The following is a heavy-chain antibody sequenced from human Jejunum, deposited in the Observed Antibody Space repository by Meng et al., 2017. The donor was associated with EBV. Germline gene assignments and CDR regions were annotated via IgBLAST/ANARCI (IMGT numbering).Heavy chain of an antibody. CDR2: IHTNTGNP. CDR3: ARGRSSYLDS. J-gene: IGHJ5*01. D-gene: IGHD3-16*02. V-gene: IGHV7-4-1*02. Sequence: QVQLVQSGSELKNPXASVKVSCKTSGYTFTSTAINWLRQAHGQGLEWMGWIHTNTGNPTYVQGFTGRFVFSLDTSVSTAYLQISSPKPDDTGVYYCARGRSSYLDSWGQGTLVTVSS. CDR1: GYTFTSTA.